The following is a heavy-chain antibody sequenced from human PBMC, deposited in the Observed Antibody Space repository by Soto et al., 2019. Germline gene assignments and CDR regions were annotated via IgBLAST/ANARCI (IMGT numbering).Heavy chain of an antibody. CDR2: MSYDGSNK. CDR3: AKVKVTMIPLYGMDV. Sequence: PGGSLRLSCAASGFTFSSYGMHWVRQAPGRGLEWVAVMSYDGSNKYYADSVKGRFTISRDNSKNTLYLQMNSLRAEDTAVYYCAKVKVTMIPLYGMDVWGQGTTVTVSS. J-gene: IGHJ6*02. V-gene: IGHV3-30*18. CDR1: GFTFSSYG. D-gene: IGHD3-22*01.